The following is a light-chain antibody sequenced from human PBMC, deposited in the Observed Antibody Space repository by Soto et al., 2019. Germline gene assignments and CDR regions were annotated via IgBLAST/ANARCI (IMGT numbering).Light chain of an antibody. V-gene: IGKV3-15*01. CDR3: QQYNNWPPYT. J-gene: IGKJ2*01. CDR2: GAS. CDR1: QSVGSD. Sequence: EIVMTQSPTNLSVSPGERVTLXCRASQSVGSDLAWYQQIPGQAPRLLIYGASTRATGIQARFSGSGSATEFTLNISSLQSEDFAVYYCQQYNNWPPYTFGQGTKVDIK.